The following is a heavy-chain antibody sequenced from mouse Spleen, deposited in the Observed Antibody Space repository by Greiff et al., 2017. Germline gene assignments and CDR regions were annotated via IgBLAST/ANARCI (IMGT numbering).Heavy chain of an antibody. J-gene: IGHJ2*01. D-gene: IGHD3-2*01. CDR1: GISITTGNYR. CDR3: ARLDSSGYGFDY. CDR2: IYYSGTI. V-gene: IGHV3-5*01. Sequence: VQLQQSGPGLVKPSQTVFLTCTVTGISITTGNYRWSWIRQFPGNKLEWIGYIYYSGTITYNPSLTSRTTITRDTPKNQFFLEMNSLTAEDTATYYCARLDSSGYGFDYWGQGTTLTVSS.